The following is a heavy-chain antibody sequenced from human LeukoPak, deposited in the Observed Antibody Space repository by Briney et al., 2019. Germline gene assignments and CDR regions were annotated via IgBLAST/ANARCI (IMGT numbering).Heavy chain of an antibody. CDR1: GYTFTSYY. Sequence: ASVKVSCKASGYTFTSYYMHWVRQAPGQGLEWMGIINPSVGSTTYAQKFQGRVTMTRDTSTSTVYMELSSLRSEDTAVCYCASYGSGVQASFDNWGQGSLVTVSS. J-gene: IGHJ4*02. CDR2: INPSVGST. CDR3: ASYGSGVQASFDN. V-gene: IGHV1-46*01. D-gene: IGHD3-10*01.